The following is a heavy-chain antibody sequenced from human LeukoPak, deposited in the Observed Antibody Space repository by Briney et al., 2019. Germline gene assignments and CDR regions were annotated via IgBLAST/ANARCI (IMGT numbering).Heavy chain of an antibody. J-gene: IGHJ4*02. CDR2: ISGSGGST. CDR1: GFTFSTYA. Sequence: GGSLRLSCVASGFTFSTYAMSWVRQSPGKGLEWVSAISGSGGSTYYADSVKGRFTISRDNSKNTLYLQMNSLRAEDTAVYYCAKDLYGGSPGTYWGQGTLVTVSS. V-gene: IGHV3-23*01. D-gene: IGHD1-26*01. CDR3: AKDLYGGSPGTY.